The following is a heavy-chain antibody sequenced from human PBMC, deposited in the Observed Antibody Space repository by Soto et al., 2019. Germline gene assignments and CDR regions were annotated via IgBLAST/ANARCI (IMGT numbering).Heavy chain of an antibody. J-gene: IGHJ4*02. CDR3: AKESLVNDY. V-gene: IGHV3-30*18. CDR1: GFTFSSYG. Sequence: QVQLVESGGGVVQPGRSLRLSCAASGFTFSSYGMHWVRQAPGKGLEWVAVISYDGSNKYYADSVKGRFTISRGNSKNTLYLQMNSLRAEDTAVYYCAKESLVNDYWGQGTLVTVSS. CDR2: ISYDGSNK. D-gene: IGHD2-21*01.